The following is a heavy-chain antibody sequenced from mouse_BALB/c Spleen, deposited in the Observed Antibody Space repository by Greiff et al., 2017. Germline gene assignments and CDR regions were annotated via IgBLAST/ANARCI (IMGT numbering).Heavy chain of an antibody. Sequence: EVKLVESGGDLVKPGGSLKLSCAASGFTFSSYGMSWVRQTPDKRLEWVATISSGGSYTYYPDSVKGRFTISRDNAKNTLYLQMSSLKSEDTAMYYCARQTTARGAWFAYWGQGTLVTVSA. CDR1: GFTFSSYG. CDR2: ISSGGSYT. J-gene: IGHJ3*01. D-gene: IGHD1-2*01. V-gene: IGHV5-6*01. CDR3: ARQTTARGAWFAY.